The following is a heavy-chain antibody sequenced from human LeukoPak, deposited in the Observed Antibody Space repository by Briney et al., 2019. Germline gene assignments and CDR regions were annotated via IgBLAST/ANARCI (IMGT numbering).Heavy chain of an antibody. J-gene: IGHJ3*01. D-gene: IGHD1-1*01. Sequence: GGSLRLSCAATGFTFSDHNMGWMRQAPGKGLEWTSYMSGSGIYYADSVKGRFTIYRDNAKNSLYLKMSSLRAADSAVYFCARRSLTTGGHAFDVWGQGTLVTVSS. V-gene: IGHV3-11*01. CDR2: MSGSGI. CDR3: ARRSLTTGGHAFDV. CDR1: GFTFSDHN.